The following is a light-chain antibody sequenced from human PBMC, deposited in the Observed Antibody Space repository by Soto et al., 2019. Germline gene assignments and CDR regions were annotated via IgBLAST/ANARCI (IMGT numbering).Light chain of an antibody. CDR1: QRLSSNY. Sequence: ETVLTHSAGTLSVSPVEIATLCCSAIQRLSSNYLAWFQQKPGQAPRLLIYGAYSRATGIPDRFSGSGSGTDFTLTISRLEPEDFAVYYCQQYGSSPEWTFGQGTKVDNK. J-gene: IGKJ1*01. CDR3: QQYGSSPEWT. V-gene: IGKV3-20*01. CDR2: GAY.